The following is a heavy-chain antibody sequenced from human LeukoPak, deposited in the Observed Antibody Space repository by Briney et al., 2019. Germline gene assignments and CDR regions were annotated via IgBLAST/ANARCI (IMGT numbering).Heavy chain of an antibody. V-gene: IGHV3-53*01. CDR2: IYNGDDT. J-gene: IGHJ4*02. Sequence: GGSLRLSCAASGFNGSSNYMSGVRPAPGKGLHWVSVIYNGDDTYYADSVKGRFTISRDSSKNTLYLQMNSLRVEDTAVYYCARVLRYQLPPDFWGQGTLVTVSS. CDR3: ARVLRYQLPPDF. CDR1: GFNGSSNY. D-gene: IGHD2-2*01.